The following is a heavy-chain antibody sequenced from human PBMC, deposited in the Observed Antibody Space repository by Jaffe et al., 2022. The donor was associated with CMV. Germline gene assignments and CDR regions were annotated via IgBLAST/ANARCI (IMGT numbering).Heavy chain of an antibody. CDR3: ARAGDSGFTALDY. CDR1: GYTFNSYY. V-gene: IGHV1-46*02. J-gene: IGHJ4*02. Sequence: QVQLVQSGTEVKKPGASVKVSCQASGYTFNSYYMHWVRQAPGQGLEWVGIISPTGDSTSYAQKLQGRITMTRDTSTSTDYVELSSLRSEDTAVYYCARAGDSGFTALDYWGQGTLVTVSS. D-gene: IGHD5-12*01. CDR2: ISPTGDST.